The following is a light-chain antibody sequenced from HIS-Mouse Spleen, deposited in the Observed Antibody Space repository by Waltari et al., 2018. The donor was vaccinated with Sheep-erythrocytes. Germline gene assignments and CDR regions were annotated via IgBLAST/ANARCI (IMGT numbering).Light chain of an antibody. V-gene: IGLV2-23*01. J-gene: IGLJ3*02. Sequence: QSALTQPASVSGSPGQSITISCTGTSSDVGSYNLVSWYQQHPGKAPKLMIYEGSKRPSGVSNRFSGSKSGNTASLTISGLQAEDEADYYCAAWDDSLSGNWVFGGGTKLTVL. CDR3: AAWDDSLSGNWV. CDR2: EGS. CDR1: SSDVGSYNL.